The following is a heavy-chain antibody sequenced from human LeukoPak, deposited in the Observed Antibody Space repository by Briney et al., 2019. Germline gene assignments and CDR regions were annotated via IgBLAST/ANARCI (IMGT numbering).Heavy chain of an antibody. V-gene: IGHV3-7*01. J-gene: IGHJ4*02. CDR1: GFTLSSYW. CDR3: ARVAAAGFDY. D-gene: IGHD6-13*01. CDR2: IKHDGSEN. Sequence: ERSLKLSCAAPGFTLSSYWMGWVRRAPGKGLGWVANIKHDGSENYYVDSVKGRFTISRDNAKNSLYLQMNSLRAEDTALYYCARVAAAGFDYWGQGTLVTVSS.